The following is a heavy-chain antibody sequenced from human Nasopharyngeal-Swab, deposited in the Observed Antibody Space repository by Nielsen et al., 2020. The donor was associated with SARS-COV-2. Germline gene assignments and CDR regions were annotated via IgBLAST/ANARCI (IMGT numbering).Heavy chain of an antibody. CDR2: ISVYNADT. V-gene: IGHV1-18*01. Sequence: ASVKVSCKASGYSFRSYGINWVRQAPGQGLEWMGWISVYNADTNYAQKLQGRVSMTTDTSTSTAYMELRSLRSDDTAVYYCARDRRLVVVTGRPQYYYYGMDVWGQGTTVTVSS. J-gene: IGHJ6*02. D-gene: IGHD3-22*01. CDR3: ARDRRLVVVTGRPQYYYYGMDV. CDR1: GYSFRSYG.